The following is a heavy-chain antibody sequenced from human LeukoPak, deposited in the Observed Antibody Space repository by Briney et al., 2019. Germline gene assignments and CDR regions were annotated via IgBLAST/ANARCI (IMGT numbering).Heavy chain of an antibody. Sequence: GGSLRLSCAASGFTFSNAWMSWVRQAPGKGLEWVGRIKSKTDGGTTDYAAPVKGRFTISRDDSKNTLYLQMNSLKTEDTAVYYCTTGDPVDSSGYYYFHYFDYWGQGTLVTVSS. CDR3: TTGDPVDSSGYYYFHYFDY. V-gene: IGHV3-15*01. CDR2: IKSKTDGGTT. CDR1: GFTFSNAW. J-gene: IGHJ4*02. D-gene: IGHD3-22*01.